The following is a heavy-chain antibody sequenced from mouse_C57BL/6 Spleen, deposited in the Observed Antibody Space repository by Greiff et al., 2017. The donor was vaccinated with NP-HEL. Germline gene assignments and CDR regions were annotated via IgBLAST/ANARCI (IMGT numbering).Heavy chain of an antibody. CDR2: LSDGGSYT. Sequence: DVHLVESGGGLVKPGGSLKLSCAASGFTFSSYAMSWFRQTPEKRLEWVATLSDGGSYTYYPDHVKGRFTISRDNAKNNLYLQMSHLKSEDTAMYYCARGGDYDGYWYVDVWGTGTTVTVSS. J-gene: IGHJ1*03. D-gene: IGHD2-4*01. CDR3: ARGGDYDGYWYVDV. CDR1: GFTFSSYA. V-gene: IGHV5-4*01.